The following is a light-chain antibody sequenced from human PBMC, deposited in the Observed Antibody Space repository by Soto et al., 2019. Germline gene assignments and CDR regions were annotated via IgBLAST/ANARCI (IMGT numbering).Light chain of an antibody. CDR3: RSFAGSNIWV. CDR2: EVT. V-gene: IGLV2-8*01. J-gene: IGLJ3*02. Sequence: QSALTQPPSASGSPGQSVTISCTGSNVGEYDYVSWYQQHPGKAPKLMIHEVTKRPSGVPDRFSGSKSGNTASLTVSGLQAEDEADYDCRSFAGSNIWVFGGGTKLTVL. CDR1: NVGEYDY.